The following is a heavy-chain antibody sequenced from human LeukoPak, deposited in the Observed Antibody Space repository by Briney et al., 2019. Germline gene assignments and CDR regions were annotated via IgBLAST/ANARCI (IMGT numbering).Heavy chain of an antibody. J-gene: IGHJ4*02. CDR2: ISYDGSNK. D-gene: IGHD3-10*01. CDR1: GFTFRNYA. V-gene: IGHV3-30*03. CDR3: MVRGVSFSGYFDY. Sequence: PGGSLRLSCAASGFTFRNYAMTWVRQAPGKGLEWVAVISYDGSNKYYADSVKGRFTISRDNSKNTLYLQMNSLRAEDTAVYYCMVRGVSFSGYFDYWGQGTLVTVSS.